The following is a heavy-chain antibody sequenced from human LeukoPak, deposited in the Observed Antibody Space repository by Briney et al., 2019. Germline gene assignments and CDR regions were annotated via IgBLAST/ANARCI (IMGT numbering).Heavy chain of an antibody. J-gene: IGHJ4*02. V-gene: IGHV3-23*01. CDR1: GFTFSSYA. D-gene: IGHD2-15*01. CDR3: AKDIKYCSGGSCSSWFDY. CDR2: ISGSGGST. Sequence: GGSLGLSCAASGFTFSSYAMSWVRQAPGKGLEWVSAISGSGGSTYYADSVKGRFTISRDNSKNTLYLQMNSLRAEDTAVYYCAKDIKYCSGGSCSSWFDYWGQGTLVTVSS.